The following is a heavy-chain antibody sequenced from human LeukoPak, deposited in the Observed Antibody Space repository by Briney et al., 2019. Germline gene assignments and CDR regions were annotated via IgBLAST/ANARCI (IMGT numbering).Heavy chain of an antibody. Sequence: PSETLSLTCTVSGGSISSSTYYWDWIRQPPGKGLEWIGSIYYSGSTYYNPSLKSRVTISVDPSKNQFSLNLRSVTAADTAVYYCARGFRLYNTSPRTLINWFDPWGQGTLVTVSS. J-gene: IGHJ5*02. D-gene: IGHD1-14*01. CDR2: IYYSGST. V-gene: IGHV4-39*01. CDR1: GGSISSSTYY. CDR3: ARGFRLYNTSPRTLINWFDP.